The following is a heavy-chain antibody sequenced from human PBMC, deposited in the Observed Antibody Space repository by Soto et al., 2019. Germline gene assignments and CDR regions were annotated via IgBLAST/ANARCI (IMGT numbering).Heavy chain of an antibody. CDR1: GGSISSGGYS. D-gene: IGHD3-22*01. CDR2: ISHSGST. J-gene: IGHJ5*02. CDR3: AKVQDYYFDSGKYNWFDP. Sequence: SETLSLTCAVSGGSISSGGYSWSWIRQPPGKGLEWIGYISHSGSTYYNPSLKSRVTISLDRSRNTLYLQINSLRAEDTGDYYCAKVQDYYFDSGKYNWFDPWGHGTLVTVSS. V-gene: IGHV4-30-2*01.